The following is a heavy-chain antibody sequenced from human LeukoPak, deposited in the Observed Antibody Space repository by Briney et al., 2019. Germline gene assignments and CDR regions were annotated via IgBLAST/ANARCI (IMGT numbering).Heavy chain of an antibody. CDR3: ARCEGTDV. CDR1: GFTFSSYW. V-gene: IGHV3-74*01. J-gene: IGHJ6*02. CDR2: INSDGSST. Sequence: PGGSLRLSCAASGFTFSSYWMHWVRQTPGKGLVWVSGINSDGSSTSYADSVKGRFTISRDNAKNTLYPQMNSLRAEVTAVYYCARCEGTDVWGQGSTVSASS.